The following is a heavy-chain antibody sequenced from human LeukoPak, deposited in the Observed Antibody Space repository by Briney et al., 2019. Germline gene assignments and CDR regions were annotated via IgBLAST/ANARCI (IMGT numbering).Heavy chain of an antibody. J-gene: IGHJ3*02. V-gene: IGHV1-58*02. CDR1: GFTFTSSA. Sequence: TSVTVSCKASGFTFTSSAMQWVRQARGQRLEWIGWIVVGSGNTNYAQKFQERVTITRDMSTSTAYMELSSLRSEDTAVYYCAAGTPNIVAHDAFDIWGQGTMVTVSS. D-gene: IGHD5-12*01. CDR3: AAGTPNIVAHDAFDI. CDR2: IVVGSGNT.